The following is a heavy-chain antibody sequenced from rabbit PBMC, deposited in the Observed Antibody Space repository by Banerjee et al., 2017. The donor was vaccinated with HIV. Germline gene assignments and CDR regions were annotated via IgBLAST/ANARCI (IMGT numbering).Heavy chain of an antibody. D-gene: IGHD4-2*01. CDR2: IRTGSSGNI. V-gene: IGHV1S45*01. J-gene: IGHJ4*01. Sequence: LQESGGGLVQPEGSLALTCKASGFSLSSSYWICWVRQAPGKGLEWIACIRTGSSGNIYYANWAKGRFTISKTSSTTVTLQMTSLTAADTATYFCARHIDNSAAGWPMNLWGPGTLVTVS. CDR1: GFSLSSSYW. CDR3: ARHIDNSAAGWPMNL.